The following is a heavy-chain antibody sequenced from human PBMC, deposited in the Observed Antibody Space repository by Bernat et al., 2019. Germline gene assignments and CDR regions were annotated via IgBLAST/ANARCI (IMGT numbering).Heavy chain of an antibody. CDR1: GFTFDDYG. J-gene: IGHJ4*02. D-gene: IGHD1-26*01. CDR3: ARDEGIVGDTTFDY. CDR2: INLNGGST. Sequence: EVQLVESGGGVVRPGGSLRLSCAASGFTFDDYGMSWVRQAPGKGLEWVSGINLNGGSTGYADSVKGRFTISRDNAKNSLYLQMNRLRAEDTTLYYCARDEGIVGDTTFDYWGQGTLVTVSS. V-gene: IGHV3-20*04.